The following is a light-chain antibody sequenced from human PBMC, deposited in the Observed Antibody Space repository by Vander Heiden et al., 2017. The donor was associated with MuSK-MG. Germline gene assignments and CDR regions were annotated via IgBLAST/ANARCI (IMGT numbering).Light chain of an antibody. J-gene: IGKJ4*01. CDR1: QDISNY. V-gene: IGKV1-33*01. Sequence: DIQMTQSPSSLSASVGDRVTITCQASQDISNYLNWYQQKPGKAPKLLIYEASNLETGVPSRFSGSGSGTDFTFTISSLQPEDIATYYCQQFAGVPLTFGGGTKVEI. CDR3: QQFAGVPLT. CDR2: EAS.